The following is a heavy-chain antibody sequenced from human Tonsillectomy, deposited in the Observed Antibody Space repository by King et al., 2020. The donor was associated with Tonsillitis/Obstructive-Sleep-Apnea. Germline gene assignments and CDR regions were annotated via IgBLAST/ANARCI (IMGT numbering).Heavy chain of an antibody. D-gene: IGHD1-1*01. J-gene: IGHJ4*02. V-gene: IGHV3-23*01. CDR1: GFTFSDYA. CDR2: IRGDGGTS. Sequence: VHLLESGRGLKQPGGSLRLSCSASGFTFSDYAMSWVRQAPGKGLEWVAGIRGDGGTSYIADSVEGRFTMSRDNPKNTLYLHMISLRAEDTAVYYCAKGDYDSTGNYFDSWGQGTLVTVSS. CDR3: AKGDYDSTGNYFDS.